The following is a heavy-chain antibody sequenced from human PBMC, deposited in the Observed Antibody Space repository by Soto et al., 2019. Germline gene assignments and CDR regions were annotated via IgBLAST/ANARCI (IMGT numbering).Heavy chain of an antibody. D-gene: IGHD1-26*01. CDR2: ISYDGSNK. J-gene: IGHJ6*02. CDR1: GFTFSSYG. CDR3: AKDVGDGYNYYYGMDV. Sequence: QVQLVESGGGVVQPGRSLRLSCAASGFTFSSYGMHWVRQAPGKGLEWVAVISYDGSNKYYADSVMGRFTISKDNSKNTLYLQMNSLRAEDTAVYYCAKDVGDGYNYYYGMDVWGQGTTVTVSS. V-gene: IGHV3-30*18.